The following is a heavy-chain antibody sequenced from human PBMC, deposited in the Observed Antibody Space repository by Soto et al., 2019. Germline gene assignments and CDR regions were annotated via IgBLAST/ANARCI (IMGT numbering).Heavy chain of an antibody. V-gene: IGHV3-7*01. D-gene: IGHD2-21*01. CDR2: IKEDGSEA. J-gene: IGHJ6*02. CDR1: GFNFGTFW. CDR3: AREWQSSFCSPTTCYFYGMDV. Sequence: KLVESGGGLVQPGGSLRLSCAASGFNFGTFWMSWVRQAPGKGLEWVASIKEDGSEAYYVDSVKGRFTISRDNAKNSLYMQLNSLGVEDTAIYYCAREWQSSFCSPTTCYFYGMDVWGPGTRVTVSS.